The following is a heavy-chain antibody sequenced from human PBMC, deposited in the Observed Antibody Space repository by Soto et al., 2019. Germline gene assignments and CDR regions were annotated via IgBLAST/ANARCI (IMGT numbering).Heavy chain of an antibody. CDR1: GGTFSSYA. CDR2: IIPIFGTA. D-gene: IGHD4-17*01. J-gene: IGHJ5*02. Sequence: SVKVSCKASGGTFSSYAISWVRQAPGQGLEWMGGIIPIFGTANYAQKFQGRVTITADESTSTAYMELSSLRSEDTAVYYCARGRHYGGYEEYNWFDPWGQGTLVTVSS. V-gene: IGHV1-69*13. CDR3: ARGRHYGGYEEYNWFDP.